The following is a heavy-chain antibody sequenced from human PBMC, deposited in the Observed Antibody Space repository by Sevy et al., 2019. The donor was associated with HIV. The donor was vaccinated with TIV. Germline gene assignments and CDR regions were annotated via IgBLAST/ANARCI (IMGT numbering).Heavy chain of an antibody. Sequence: ASVKVSCKVSGYSLTKLSMHWVRQAPGKGLEWMGRFDPEDGETIYAQKFQGRVTMTEETSTDTAYMELSSLRSEDTAVYFCASAREYYEDSSGYLDYWGQGALVTVSS. J-gene: IGHJ4*02. CDR1: GYSLTKLS. V-gene: IGHV1-24*01. CDR3: ASAREYYEDSSGYLDY. D-gene: IGHD3-22*01. CDR2: FDPEDGET.